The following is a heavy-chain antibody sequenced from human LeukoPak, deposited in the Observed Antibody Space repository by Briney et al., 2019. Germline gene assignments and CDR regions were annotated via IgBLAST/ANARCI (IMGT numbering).Heavy chain of an antibody. V-gene: IGHV4-59*01. CDR1: GASISSYY. D-gene: IGHD3-3*01. J-gene: IGHJ5*02. CDR2: IYYSGST. Sequence: SETLSLTCTVSGASISSYYWSWIRQPPGKGLEWLGYIYYSGSTNYNPSLKSRVTISVYTSKNQFSLKLSSVTAADAAVYYCARVPLDYDFWSGYVTWFDPWGQGTLVTVSS. CDR3: ARVPLDYDFWSGYVTWFDP.